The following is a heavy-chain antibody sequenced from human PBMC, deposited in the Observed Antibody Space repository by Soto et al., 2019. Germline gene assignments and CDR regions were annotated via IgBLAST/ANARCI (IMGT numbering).Heavy chain of an antibody. CDR3: ARIKYGYSSGWDPFDI. V-gene: IGHV3-74*01. J-gene: IGHJ3*02. CDR2: INSDGSST. D-gene: IGHD6-19*01. Sequence: HPGGSLRLSCAASGFTFSSYWMHWVRQAPGKGLVWVSRINSDGSSTSYADSVKGRFTISRDNAKNTLYLQMNSLRAEDTAVYYCARIKYGYSSGWDPFDIWGQGTMVTVS. CDR1: GFTFSSYW.